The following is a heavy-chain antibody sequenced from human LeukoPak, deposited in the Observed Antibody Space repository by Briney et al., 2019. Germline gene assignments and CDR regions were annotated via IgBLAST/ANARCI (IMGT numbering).Heavy chain of an antibody. CDR2: IGAAGDT. V-gene: IGHV3-13*04. J-gene: IGHJ6*02. CDR1: GFTFSSYD. CDR3: ARGARGMDV. Sequence: GGSLRLSCAASGFTFSSYDMHWVRQATGKGLEWVSTIGAAGDTYYPGFVKGRFTISRENAKNSLYLQMNSLRAGDTAVYYCARGARGMDVWGQGTTVSVSS.